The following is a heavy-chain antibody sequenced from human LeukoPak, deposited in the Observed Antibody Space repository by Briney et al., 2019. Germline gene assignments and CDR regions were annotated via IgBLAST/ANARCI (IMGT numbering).Heavy chain of an antibody. D-gene: IGHD6-19*01. CDR1: GVTFGDYA. V-gene: IGHV3-49*04. J-gene: IGHJ4*02. CDR3: TRALRIAVAGTQYYFDF. CDR2: IRSKTYTGTT. Sequence: GGSLRLSCTASGVTFGDYAMSWVRQAPRKGLEWVAFIRSKTYTGTTDYAASVKGRFTISRDDSKGIAYLQMNSPKTEDTAVYYCTRALRIAVAGTQYYFDFWGQGTLVTASS.